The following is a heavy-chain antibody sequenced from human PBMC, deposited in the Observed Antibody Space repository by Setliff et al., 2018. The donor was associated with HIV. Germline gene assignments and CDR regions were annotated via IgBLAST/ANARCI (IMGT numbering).Heavy chain of an antibody. V-gene: IGHV4-38-2*01. CDR3: ASEAWTSYRSSSGYYYYYMDV. D-gene: IGHD6-6*01. Sequence: SETLSLTCGVSGYSISSGYYWGWIRQPPGKGLEWIGSIYYSGTTKYNPSLKSRVTISVDTSKNQFSLKLSSVTAADTAVYYCASEAWTSYRSSSGYYYYYMDVWGKGTTVTVSS. CDR1: GYSISSGYY. CDR2: IYYSGTT. J-gene: IGHJ6*03.